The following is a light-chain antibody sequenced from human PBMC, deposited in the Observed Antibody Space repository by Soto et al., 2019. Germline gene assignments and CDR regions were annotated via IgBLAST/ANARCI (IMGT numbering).Light chain of an antibody. V-gene: IGKV3-15*01. Sequence: EIVMTQSPATLSVSPGERATLSCRASKRVNSNLAWYRQKPGQAPRLLISDASTRATGVPARFSGSGSGTEFTLTISSLQSEDSGIYYCQQYNFWPPLTFGGGTKVEIK. CDR3: QQYNFWPPLT. J-gene: IGKJ4*01. CDR2: DAS. CDR1: KRVNSN.